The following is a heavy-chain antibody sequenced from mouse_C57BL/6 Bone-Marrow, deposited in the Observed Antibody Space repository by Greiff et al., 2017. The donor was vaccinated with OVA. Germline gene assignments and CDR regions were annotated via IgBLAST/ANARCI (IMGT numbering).Heavy chain of an antibody. Sequence: EVKLVESGGGLVKPGGSLKLSCAASGFTFSSYAMSWVRQTPEKRLEWVATISDGGSYTYYPDNVKGRFTISRDNAKNNLYLHMSHLKSEDTAMYYCARPRYFDVWGTGTTVTVSS. CDR3: ARPRYFDV. CDR2: ISDGGSYT. V-gene: IGHV5-4*03. J-gene: IGHJ1*03. CDR1: GFTFSSYA.